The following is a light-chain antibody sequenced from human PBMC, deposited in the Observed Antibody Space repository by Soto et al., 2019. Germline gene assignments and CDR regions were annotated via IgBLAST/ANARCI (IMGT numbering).Light chain of an antibody. V-gene: IGKV3-15*01. Sequence: EIVMTQSPATLSVSPGERATLSCRATQSVSSKLAWYQQKPGQAPRLLIYGASTRATGIPARFSGSGSGTEFTLTISSLQSEDFAIYYCQQYNNWPPITFGQGTRLEIK. J-gene: IGKJ5*01. CDR1: QSVSSK. CDR2: GAS. CDR3: QQYNNWPPIT.